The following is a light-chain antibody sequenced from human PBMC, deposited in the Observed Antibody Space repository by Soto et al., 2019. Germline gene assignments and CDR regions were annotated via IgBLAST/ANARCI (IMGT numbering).Light chain of an antibody. V-gene: IGLV4-69*01. J-gene: IGLJ2*01. CDR3: QTWDTGIVV. CDR1: SGHSSYA. Sequence: QLVLTQSPSASASLGASVKLTCTLSSGHSSYAIAWHQQQPEKGPRYLMKLDSDGSHSKGDGIPDRFSGSSSGADRYLTISSLQSEDEADYYCQTWDTGIVVFGGGTKVTVL. CDR2: LDSDGSH.